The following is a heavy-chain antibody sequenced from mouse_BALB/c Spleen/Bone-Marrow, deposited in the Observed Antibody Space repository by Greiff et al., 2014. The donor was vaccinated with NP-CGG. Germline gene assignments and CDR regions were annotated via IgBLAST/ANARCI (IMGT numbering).Heavy chain of an antibody. CDR3: SRDNYAFAY. CDR2: VYPGNSDA. J-gene: IGHJ3*01. V-gene: IGHV1-5*01. D-gene: IGHD2-4*01. CDR1: GYSFTNYW. Sequence: VQPQQSGTVLARPGASVKMSCKASGYSFTNYWMHWIKQRPGQGLEWVGAVYPGNSDARYNQKFKGKAKLTAVTSASIAYMELSSLTNEDSAVYYCSRDNYAFAYWGQGTLVTVSA.